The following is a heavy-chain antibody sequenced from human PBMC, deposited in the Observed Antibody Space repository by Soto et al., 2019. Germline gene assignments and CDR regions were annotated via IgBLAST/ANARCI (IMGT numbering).Heavy chain of an antibody. V-gene: IGHV1-3*01. Sequence: QVQLVQSGAEVKKPGASVKVSCKASGYTFTDYTMHWVRQAPGQRIEWMGWINAGNGNTKYSQKFQGRVTITRDTSASTAYMELSSLRSEDTAVYYCARLGTSMVRGFYYWGQGTLVTVSS. CDR1: GYTFTDYT. J-gene: IGHJ4*02. CDR3: ARLGTSMVRGFYY. D-gene: IGHD3-10*01. CDR2: INAGNGNT.